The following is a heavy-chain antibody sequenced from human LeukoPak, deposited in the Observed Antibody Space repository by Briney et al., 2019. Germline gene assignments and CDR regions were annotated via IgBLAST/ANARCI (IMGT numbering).Heavy chain of an antibody. Sequence: PGGSLRLSCAASGFTFSSYWMSWVRQAPGKGLEWVANIKQDGSEKYYVDSVKGRFTISRDNAKNSLYLQMNSLRAEDTAVYYCARTSSPYSSGWYYVRADAFDIWGQGTMVTVSS. CDR1: GFTFSSYW. V-gene: IGHV3-7*01. J-gene: IGHJ3*02. CDR3: ARTSSPYSSGWYYVRADAFDI. D-gene: IGHD6-19*01. CDR2: IKQDGSEK.